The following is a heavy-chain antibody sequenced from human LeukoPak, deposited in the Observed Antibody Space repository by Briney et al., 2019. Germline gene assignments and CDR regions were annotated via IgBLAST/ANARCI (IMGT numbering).Heavy chain of an antibody. CDR3: ARASNDAFDI. Sequence: SETLSLTCAVYGGSFSGYYWSWIRQPPGKGLEWIGEINHSGSTNYNPSLKSRVTISVDTSKNQFSLKLSSVTAADTAVYYCARASNDAFDIWGQGTMVTVSS. V-gene: IGHV4-34*01. J-gene: IGHJ3*02. CDR1: GGSFSGYY. CDR2: INHSGST.